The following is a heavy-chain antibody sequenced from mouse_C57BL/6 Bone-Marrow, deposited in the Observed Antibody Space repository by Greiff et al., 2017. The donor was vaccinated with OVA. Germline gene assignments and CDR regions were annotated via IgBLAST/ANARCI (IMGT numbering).Heavy chain of an antibody. Sequence: QVQLQQSGAELAKPGASVKLSCKASGYTFTSYWMHWVKQRPGQGLAWIGYINPSSGYTKYNQKFKDKATLTADKSSSTAYMQLSSLTYEDSAVYYCARTSLGRVAWFAYWGQGTLVTVSA. CDR2: INPSSGYT. CDR3: ARTSLGRVAWFAY. J-gene: IGHJ3*01. D-gene: IGHD4-1*01. V-gene: IGHV1-7*01. CDR1: GYTFTSYW.